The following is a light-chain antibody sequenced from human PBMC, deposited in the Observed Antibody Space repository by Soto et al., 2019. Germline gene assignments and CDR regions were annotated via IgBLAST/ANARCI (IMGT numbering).Light chain of an antibody. CDR2: GAS. Sequence: EIVLTQSPGTLALSPGERAALSCRASESVSRSFLAWYQQKPGQAPRLLIYGASTRATDIPHGFSGSGSGTDFTLTISRLEPEDFSVYYCQQYGSSPQTFGQGTKVEIK. CDR3: QQYGSSPQT. CDR1: ESVSRSF. J-gene: IGKJ1*01. V-gene: IGKV3-20*01.